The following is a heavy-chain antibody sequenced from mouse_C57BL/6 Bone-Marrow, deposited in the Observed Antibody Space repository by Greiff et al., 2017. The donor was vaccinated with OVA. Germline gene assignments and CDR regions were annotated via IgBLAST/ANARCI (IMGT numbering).Heavy chain of an antibody. J-gene: IGHJ3*01. Sequence: EVQLQESGAELVRPGASVKLSCTASGFNIKDDYMHWVKQRPEQGLEWIGWIDPENGDTEYASKFQGKATITADTSSNTAYLQLSSLTSEDTAVYYSVTGSPWFAYWGQGTLVTVSA. V-gene: IGHV14-4*01. CDR1: GFNIKDDY. CDR3: VTGSPWFAY. CDR2: IDPENGDT.